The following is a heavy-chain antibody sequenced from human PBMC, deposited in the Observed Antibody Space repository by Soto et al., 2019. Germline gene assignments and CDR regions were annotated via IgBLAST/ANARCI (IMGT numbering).Heavy chain of an antibody. CDR3: APAPTGLDV. CDR2: ISSRGSTT. V-gene: IGHV3-48*03. J-gene: IGHJ6*02. Sequence: EVQLVESGGGLAQPGGSLRLSCSASGFPFSSYEMNGVRQGPGKGLEWLSYISSRGSTTYYADSVKGRFTISRDNAKNSLYLEMNNLRDADTAVYYCAPAPTGLDVWGQGTTVTVSS. D-gene: IGHD1-1*01. CDR1: GFPFSSYE.